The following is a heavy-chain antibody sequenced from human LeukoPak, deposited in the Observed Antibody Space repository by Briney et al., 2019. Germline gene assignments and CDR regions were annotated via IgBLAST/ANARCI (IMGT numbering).Heavy chain of an antibody. CDR2: FDPEDGET. Sequence: ASVKVSCKVSGYTLTELSMHWVRQAPGKGLEWMGGFDPEDGETIYAQKLQGRVTTTEDTSTDTAYMELSSLRSEDTAVYYCATSRQQLVTFDYWGQGTLVTVSS. J-gene: IGHJ4*02. CDR3: ATSRQQLVTFDY. D-gene: IGHD6-13*01. V-gene: IGHV1-24*01. CDR1: GYTLTELS.